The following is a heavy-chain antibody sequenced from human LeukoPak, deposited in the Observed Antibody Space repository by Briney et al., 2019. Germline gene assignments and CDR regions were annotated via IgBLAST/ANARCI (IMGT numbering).Heavy chain of an antibody. J-gene: IGHJ4*02. CDR1: GGTFSSYA. CDR3: ARGLVVVAAPHAYFDY. D-gene: IGHD2-15*01. Sequence: GASVKVSCKASGGTFSSYAISWVRQAPGQGLEWMGRIIPILGIANYAQKFQGRVTITADKSTSTAYMELSSLRSEDTAVYYCARGLVVVAAPHAYFDYWGQGTLVTVSS. V-gene: IGHV1-69*04. CDR2: IIPILGIA.